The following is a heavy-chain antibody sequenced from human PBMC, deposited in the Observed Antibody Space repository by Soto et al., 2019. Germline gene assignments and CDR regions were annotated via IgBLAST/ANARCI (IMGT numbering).Heavy chain of an antibody. Sequence: SETLSLTCTVSGDSISSGNKYWSWIRQPPGKGLEWIGYIFSSGTTYYNPSLKSRFTMSLDASQNQFSLKLNSLTDADTAVYFCARVPCPFDYYYAMDVWGQGTTVTVSS. V-gene: IGHV4-30-4*01. CDR2: IFSSGTT. D-gene: IGHD3-16*01. J-gene: IGHJ6*02. CDR3: ARVPCPFDYYYAMDV. CDR1: GDSISSGNKY.